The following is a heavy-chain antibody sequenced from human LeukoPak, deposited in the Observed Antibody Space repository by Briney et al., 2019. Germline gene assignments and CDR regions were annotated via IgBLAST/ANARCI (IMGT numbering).Heavy chain of an antibody. CDR2: IRSDGGIK. Sequence: PGGSLRLSCAASGFTFNNCGMHWVRQAPGKGLEWLAFIRSDGGIKYYRDSVKGRFTISRDNSKNTLYLEMDSLTPDDTAVYYCAKVGRNYDSSAYNDATWGQGTLVTVSS. CDR1: GFTFNNCG. D-gene: IGHD3-22*01. CDR3: AKVGRNYDSSAYNDAT. V-gene: IGHV3-30*02. J-gene: IGHJ5*02.